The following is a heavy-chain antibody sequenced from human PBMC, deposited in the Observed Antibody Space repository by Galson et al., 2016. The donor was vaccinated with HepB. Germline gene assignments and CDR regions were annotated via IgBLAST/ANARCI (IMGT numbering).Heavy chain of an antibody. J-gene: IGHJ5*01. CDR1: GGPVTSYS. V-gene: IGHV4-59*02. CDR3: VKGSTGAFDS. CDR2: VLYGEAT. Sequence: SETLSLTCTVSGGPVTSYSWSWIRHPPGKELEWIGFVLYGEATKYNPALTSRVTMSVDTSKYQVLLTLTSVTAADTAVYYCVKGSTGAFDSWGQGTLVTVSS. D-gene: IGHD1-1*01.